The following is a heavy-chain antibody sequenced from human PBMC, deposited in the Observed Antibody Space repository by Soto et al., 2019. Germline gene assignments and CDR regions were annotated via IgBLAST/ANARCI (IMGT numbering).Heavy chain of an antibody. CDR1: GYSFTLYW. Sequence: GESLKISCKGSGYSFTLYWISWVRQMPGKGLEWLGRIDTSDSYTNYGPSFEGHVTISVDKSTSTAFLQWSSLKASDTAMYYCARVDYYYYTMDVWGQGTMVTVSS. J-gene: IGHJ6*02. V-gene: IGHV5-10-1*01. CDR2: IDTSDSYT. CDR3: ARVDYYYYTMDV.